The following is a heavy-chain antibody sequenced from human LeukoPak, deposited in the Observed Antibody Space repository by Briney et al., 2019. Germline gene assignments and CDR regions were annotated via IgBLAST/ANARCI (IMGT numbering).Heavy chain of an antibody. D-gene: IGHD6-19*01. CDR2: IYYSGST. J-gene: IGHJ5*02. CDR3: ASTIAVAGNSRWFDP. CDR1: GGSISSYY. Sequence: PSETLSLTCAVSGGSISSYYWSWIRQPPGKGLEWIGYIYYSGSTNYNPSLKSRVTISVDTSKNQFSLKLSSVTAADTAVYYCASTIAVAGNSRWFDPWGQGTLVTVSS. V-gene: IGHV4-59*01.